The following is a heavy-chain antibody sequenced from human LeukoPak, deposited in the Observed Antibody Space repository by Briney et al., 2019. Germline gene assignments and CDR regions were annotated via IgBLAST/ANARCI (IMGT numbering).Heavy chain of an antibody. CDR3: ARDAGYSYNYYYYMDV. J-gene: IGHJ6*03. CDR2: IIPIFGTA. CDR1: GGTFSSYA. D-gene: IGHD5-18*01. Sequence: SVKVSCKASGGTFSSYAISWVRQAPGQGLEWMEGIIPIFGTANYAQKFQGRVTITADESTSTAYMELSSLRSVDTAVYYCARDAGYSYNYYYYMDVWGKGTTVTVSS. V-gene: IGHV1-69*13.